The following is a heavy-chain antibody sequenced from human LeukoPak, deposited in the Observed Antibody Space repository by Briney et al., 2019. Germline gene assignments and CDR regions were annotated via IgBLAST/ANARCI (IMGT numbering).Heavy chain of an antibody. J-gene: IGHJ4*02. Sequence: PGGSLRLSCAASGFTFSTDWMTWVRQVPGKGREGVANRKEDGSEIYYVDAVKGRFSISRDNAKTSLYLQMNNLSVADTAVYYCVTDQTGRHPYFFDYWGQGTLVTVSS. CDR1: GFTFSTDW. D-gene: IGHD3-10*01. V-gene: IGHV3-7*01. CDR3: VTDQTGRHPYFFDY. CDR2: RKEDGSEI.